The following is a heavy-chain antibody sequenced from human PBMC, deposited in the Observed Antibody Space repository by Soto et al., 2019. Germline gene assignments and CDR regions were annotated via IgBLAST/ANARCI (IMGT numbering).Heavy chain of an antibody. CDR3: ARSYVDIVATITPFDY. V-gene: IGHV1-18*01. CDR1: GYTFTSYG. Sequence: GASVKVSCKASGYTFTSYGISWVRQAPGQGLEWMGWISAYNGNTNYAQKLQGRVTMTTDTSTSTAYMELRSLRSDDTAVYYCARSYVDIVATITPFDYWGQGTLVTVSS. J-gene: IGHJ4*02. D-gene: IGHD5-12*01. CDR2: ISAYNGNT.